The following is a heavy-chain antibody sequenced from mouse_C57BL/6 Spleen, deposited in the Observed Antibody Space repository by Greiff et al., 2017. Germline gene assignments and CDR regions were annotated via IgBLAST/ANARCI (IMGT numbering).Heavy chain of an antibody. CDR3: ARVYSNYRAMDY. J-gene: IGHJ4*01. Sequence: EVMLVESEGGLVQPGSSMKLSCTASGFTFSDYYMAWVRQVPEKGLEWVATINSDGSSTYYLDSFKSRFLISRDNAKNILYLQMSSLKSEDTATYYCARVYSNYRAMDYWGQGTSVTVSS. V-gene: IGHV5-16*01. CDR1: GFTFSDYY. CDR2: INSDGSST. D-gene: IGHD2-5*01.